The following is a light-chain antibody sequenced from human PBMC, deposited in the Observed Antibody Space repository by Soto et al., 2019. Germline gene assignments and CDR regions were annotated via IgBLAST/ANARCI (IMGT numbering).Light chain of an antibody. J-gene: IGKJ2*01. V-gene: IGKV1-39*01. CDR3: QQSYSTPYT. CDR1: QSIGSE. CDR2: AAS. Sequence: DIQMTQSPSTLSGSVGDRVTITCRASQSIGSELAWYQQTPGKAPKFLIYAASSLQSGVPSRFSGSGSGTDFTLTISSLQPEDFATYYCQQSYSTPYTFGQGTKVDIK.